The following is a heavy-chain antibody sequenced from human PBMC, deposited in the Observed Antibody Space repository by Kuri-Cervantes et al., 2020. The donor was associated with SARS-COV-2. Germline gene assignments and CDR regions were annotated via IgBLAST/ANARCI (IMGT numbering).Heavy chain of an antibody. J-gene: IGHJ3*02. CDR1: GGTFSTAI. CDR2: ISAYNGNT. D-gene: IGHD3-3*01. V-gene: IGHV1-8*01. CDR3: ARGITIFGVVIIGGAFDI. Sequence: ASVKVSCKASGGTFSTAIISWVRQGPGQGLEWMGWISAYNGNTNYAQKLQGRVTMTRNTSISTAYMELSSLRSEDTAVYYCARGITIFGVVIIGGAFDIWGQGTMVTVSS.